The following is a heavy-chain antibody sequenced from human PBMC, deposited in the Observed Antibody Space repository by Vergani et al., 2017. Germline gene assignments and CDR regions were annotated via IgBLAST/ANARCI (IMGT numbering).Heavy chain of an antibody. CDR3: AAEYSGSRPLFDY. V-gene: IGHV3-7*01. CDR1: GFTFSSYW. CDR2: IKQDGSEK. Sequence: EVQLVESGGGLVQPGGSLRLSCAASGFTFSSYWMSWVRQAPGKGLAWVANIKQDGSEKYYVDSVKGRFTISRDNAKNSLYLQMNSLRAEDTAVYYCAAEYSGSRPLFDYWGQGTLVTVSS. J-gene: IGHJ4*02. D-gene: IGHD1-26*01.